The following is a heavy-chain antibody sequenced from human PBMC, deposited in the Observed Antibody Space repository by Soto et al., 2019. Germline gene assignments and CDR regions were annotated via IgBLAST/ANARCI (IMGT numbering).Heavy chain of an antibody. J-gene: IGHJ4*02. V-gene: IGHV4-34*01. CDR1: GGSLSGYY. CDR3: ARGVGGYCSGVSCHYFDY. D-gene: IGHD2-15*01. Sequence: QVQLQQWGAGLLKPSETLSLTCSVYGGSLSGYYWSWIRQPPGKGLEWIGEINHSGSTNHNPSLKSRVSISVDTSKNQFSLKLNSVTAADTALYYCARGVGGYCSGVSCHYFDYWGQGTLVTVSS. CDR2: INHSGST.